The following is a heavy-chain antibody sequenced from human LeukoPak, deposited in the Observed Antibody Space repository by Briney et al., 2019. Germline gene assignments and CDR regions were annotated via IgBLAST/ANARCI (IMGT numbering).Heavy chain of an antibody. J-gene: IGHJ5*01. Sequence: GGSLRLSCAASGFTFSSYGMHWVRQAPGKGPESVSATTPTGGSTYYTNSVQGRFTISRDNSKNTLYLQMGNLRGDDMAVYYCARSNSGWFDSWGQGTLVTVSS. CDR3: ARSNSGWFDS. D-gene: IGHD6-19*01. V-gene: IGHV3-64*01. CDR2: TTPTGGST. CDR1: GFTFSSYG.